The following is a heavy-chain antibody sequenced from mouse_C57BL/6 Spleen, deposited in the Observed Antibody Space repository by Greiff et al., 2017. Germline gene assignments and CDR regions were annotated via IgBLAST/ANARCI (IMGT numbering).Heavy chain of an antibody. J-gene: IGHJ2*01. V-gene: IGHV2-3*01. CDR1: GFSLTSYG. CDR3: AIYGSSPYYFDY. D-gene: IGHD1-1*01. CDR2: IWGDGST. Sequence: VQLVESGPGLVAPSQSLSITCTVSGFSLTSYGVSWVRQPPGKGLEWLGVIWGDGSTNYHSALISRLNISKDNSKSQVFLQLNSLQTDDTATYYCAIYGSSPYYFDYWGQGTTLTVSS.